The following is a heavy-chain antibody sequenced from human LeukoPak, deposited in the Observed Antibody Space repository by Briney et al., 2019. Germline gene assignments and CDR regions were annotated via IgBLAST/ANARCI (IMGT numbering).Heavy chain of an antibody. CDR2: INPNSGGT. J-gene: IGHJ3*02. CDR1: GYTFTGYY. Sequence: ASVKVSCKASGYTFTGYYMHWVRHAPGQGLEWMGWINPNSGGTNYAQKFQGRVTMTRDTSISTAYMELSRLRSDDTAVYYCAREYGDYVPDAFDIWGQGTMVTVSS. CDR3: AREYGDYVPDAFDI. V-gene: IGHV1-2*02. D-gene: IGHD4-17*01.